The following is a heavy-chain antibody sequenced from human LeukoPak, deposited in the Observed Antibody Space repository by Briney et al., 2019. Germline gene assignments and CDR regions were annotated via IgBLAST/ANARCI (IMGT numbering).Heavy chain of an antibody. CDR1: GFTFSSYA. J-gene: IGHJ4*02. V-gene: IGHV3-64*01. CDR3: ARVGDKGAFDY. D-gene: IGHD3-16*01. Sequence: PGGSLRLSCAASGFTFSSYAMRWVRQAPGKRLEYVSAITNNGDSTYYANPVKGRFIISRDNSKNTLYLQMGSLRAEDMAVYYCARVGDKGAFDYWGQGTLVTVSS. CDR2: ITNNGDST.